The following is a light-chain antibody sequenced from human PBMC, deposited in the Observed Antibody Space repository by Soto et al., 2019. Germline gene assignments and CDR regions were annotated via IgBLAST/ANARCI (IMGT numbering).Light chain of an antibody. V-gene: IGKV3D-15*01. Sequence: IVLAQSPATLSLSPGERATLSCRASQSVNDYLAWYQQTPGQAPRLLIYDASARATGIPARFSGSGSETEFTLTIRSLQSEDFALYYCHQYNNLPWTFGQGTKVDIK. CDR1: QSVNDY. J-gene: IGKJ1*01. CDR2: DAS. CDR3: HQYNNLPWT.